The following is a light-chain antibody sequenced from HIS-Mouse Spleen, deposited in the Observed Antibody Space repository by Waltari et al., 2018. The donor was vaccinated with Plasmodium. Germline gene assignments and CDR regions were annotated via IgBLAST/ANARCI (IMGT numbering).Light chain of an antibody. CDR2: RNN. J-gene: IGLJ3*02. Sequence: QSVLTQPPSASGTPGQRVTISCSGSSSNIGSNSVSWYQQLPGTAPKRLIYRNNQRPSGVPDRFSGSKSGTSASLAISGLRSEDEADYYCAAWDDSLSGRVFGGGTKLTVL. V-gene: IGLV1-47*01. CDR3: AAWDDSLSGRV. CDR1: SSNIGSNS.